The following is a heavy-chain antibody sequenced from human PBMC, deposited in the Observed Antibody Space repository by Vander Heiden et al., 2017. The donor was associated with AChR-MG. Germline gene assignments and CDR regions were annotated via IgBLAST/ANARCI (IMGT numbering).Heavy chain of an antibody. CDR1: GFTFSSYE. CDR2: ISSSGSTI. V-gene: IGHV3-48*03. CDR3: ARDFDFWSGYGGERYNWFDP. J-gene: IGHJ5*02. D-gene: IGHD3-3*01. Sequence: VQLVESGGGLVQPGGSLRLSCAASGFTFSSYEMNWVRQAPGKGLEWVSYISSSGSTIYYADSVKGRFTISRDNAKNSLYLQMNSLRAEDTAVYYCARDFDFWSGYGGERYNWFDPWGQGTLVTVSS.